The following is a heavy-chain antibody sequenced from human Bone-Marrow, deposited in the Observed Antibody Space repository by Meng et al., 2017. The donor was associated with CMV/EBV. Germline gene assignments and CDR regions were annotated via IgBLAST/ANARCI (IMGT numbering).Heavy chain of an antibody. V-gene: IGHV3-74*01. D-gene: IGHD3-3*01. Sequence: GESLKISCAASGFTFSSYWMHWVRQAPGKGLVWVSRINSDGSSTSYADSVKGRFTISRDNAKNTLYLQMNSLRAEDTAVYYCARYPSYGYYDFWSGYSGMDVWGQGTTVTVSS. CDR2: INSDGSST. CDR3: ARYPSYGYYDFWSGYSGMDV. CDR1: GFTFSSYW. J-gene: IGHJ6*02.